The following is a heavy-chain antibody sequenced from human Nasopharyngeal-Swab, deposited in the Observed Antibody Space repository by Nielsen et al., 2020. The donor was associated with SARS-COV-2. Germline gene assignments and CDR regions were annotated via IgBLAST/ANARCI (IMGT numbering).Heavy chain of an antibody. D-gene: IGHD3-10*01. CDR1: GFTFSSYA. V-gene: IGHV3-23*01. J-gene: IGHJ4*02. CDR2: ISGSGGST. CDR3: AKDFGEWVPYYFDY. Sequence: GESLKISCAASGFTFSSYAMSWVRQAPGKGLEWVSAISGSGGSTYYADSVKGRFTISRDNSKNTLYLQMSSLRAEDTAVYYCAKDFGEWVPYYFDYWGQGTLVTVSS.